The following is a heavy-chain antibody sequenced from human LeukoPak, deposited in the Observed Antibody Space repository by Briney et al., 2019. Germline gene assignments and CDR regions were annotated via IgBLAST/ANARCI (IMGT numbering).Heavy chain of an antibody. V-gene: IGHV4-38-2*01. D-gene: IGHD4-23*01. CDR3: ARSTFAGGNVNFDY. J-gene: IGHJ4*02. CDR2: IYHSGST. Sequence: ASETLSLTCAVSGYSISSGYYWGWIRQPPGKGLEWIGSIYHSGSTYYNPSLKSRVTMSVDTSKNQFSLKLSSVTAADTAVYYCARSTFAGGNVNFDYWGQGTLVTVSS. CDR1: GYSISSGYY.